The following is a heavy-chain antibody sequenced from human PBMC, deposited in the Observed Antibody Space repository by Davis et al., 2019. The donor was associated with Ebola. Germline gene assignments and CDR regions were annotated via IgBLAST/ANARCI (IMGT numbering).Heavy chain of an antibody. J-gene: IGHJ4*02. V-gene: IGHV3-30*02. CDR3: AKVQGSWIQLWFPDY. CDR2: IRDDGRNK. CDR1: GFTFRNYG. D-gene: IGHD5-18*01. Sequence: PGGSLRLSCAASGFTFRNYGMHWVRQAPGKGLDWVALIRDDGRNKYYADSVKGRFTVSRDNSRNTLYLQMNSLRAEDTAVYYCAKVQGSWIQLWFPDYWGQGTLVTVSS.